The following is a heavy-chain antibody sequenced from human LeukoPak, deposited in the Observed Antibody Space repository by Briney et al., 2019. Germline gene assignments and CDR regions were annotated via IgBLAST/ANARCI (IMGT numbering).Heavy chain of an antibody. CDR3: ARGGSYLSAFDI. CDR2: IYSGGST. CDR1: GFTFSDYW. V-gene: IGHV3-53*01. J-gene: IGHJ3*02. Sequence: GGSLRLSCAASGFTFSDYWMHWVRQAPGKGLEWVSLIYSGGSTFYADSVKGRFTISRDNSKNTLYLQMNSLRAEDTAVYYCARGGSYLSAFDIWGQGTMVTVSS. D-gene: IGHD1-26*01.